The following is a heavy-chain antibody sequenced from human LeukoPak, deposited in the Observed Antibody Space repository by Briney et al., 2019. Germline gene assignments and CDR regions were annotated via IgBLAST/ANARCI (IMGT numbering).Heavy chain of an antibody. J-gene: IGHJ3*02. V-gene: IGHV3-66*04. CDR2: IYSGGRT. D-gene: IGHD4-17*01. CDR1: GFTVSSNY. Sequence: PGGSLRLSCAASGFTVSSNYMSWVRQAPGKGLEWVSVIYSGGRTYYADSVKGRFTISRDNAQNSLYLQMNSLRAEDSSVYYCARPTTVTTISADAFDIWGQGTMVTVSS. CDR3: ARPTTVTTISADAFDI.